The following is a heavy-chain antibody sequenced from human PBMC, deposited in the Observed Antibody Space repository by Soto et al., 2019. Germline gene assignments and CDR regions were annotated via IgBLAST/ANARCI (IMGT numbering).Heavy chain of an antibody. V-gene: IGHV4-38-2*01. CDR3: ARVTIFEYWFDP. CDR1: SYSISGGFY. CDR2: IYHSGSA. J-gene: IGHJ5*02. Sequence: ETLSLTCAVSSYSISGGFYWAWIRQPPGKGLEWIGNIYHSGSAHYNPPLKSRVTMSVDTSKNNFSLRLTSVTAADTAVYYCARVTIFEYWFDPWGQGILVTVSS. D-gene: IGHD3-3*01.